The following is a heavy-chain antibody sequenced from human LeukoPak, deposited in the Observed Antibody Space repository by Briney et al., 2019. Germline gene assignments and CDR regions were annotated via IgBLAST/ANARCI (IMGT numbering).Heavy chain of an antibody. CDR3: ARFDSRRKNFDY. D-gene: IGHD3-22*01. CDR2: TYYRSKWYN. J-gene: IGHJ4*02. CDR1: GDSVSNNNTA. Sequence: SQTLSLTCAISGDSVSNNNTAWNWIRQSPSRGLEWLGRTYYRSKWYNDYAVSVKSRITINPDTSKKQFSLQLNSVTPEDTAVYYCARFDSRRKNFDYWGQGTLLTVSS. V-gene: IGHV6-1*01.